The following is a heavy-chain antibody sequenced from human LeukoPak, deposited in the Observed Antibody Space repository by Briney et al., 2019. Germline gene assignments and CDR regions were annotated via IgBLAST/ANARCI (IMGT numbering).Heavy chain of an antibody. J-gene: IGHJ4*02. CDR2: INPNSGGT. D-gene: IGHD6-25*01. CDR1: GYTFIAYL. CDR3: ARDLSTSANWELDY. Sequence: ASVKVSCKASGYTFIAYLVHWVRQAPGQGLEYMGWINPNSGGTNYAQKFQDRITLTRDTSTSTASMELNRLTSVDTAVYYCARDLSTSANWELDYWGQGTLVTVSS. V-gene: IGHV1-2*02.